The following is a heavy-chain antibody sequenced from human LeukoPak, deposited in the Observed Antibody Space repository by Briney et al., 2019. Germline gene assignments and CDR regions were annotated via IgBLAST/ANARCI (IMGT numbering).Heavy chain of an antibody. V-gene: IGHV1-2*02. Sequence: GASVKVSCKASGYTFTGYYMHWVRQAPGQGLEWMGWINPNSGGTSYAQKFQGRVTMTRDTSISTAYMELSRLRSDDTAVYYCARDLVVGYCSGGSCYSGLYYFDYWGQGTLVTVSS. CDR3: ARDLVVGYCSGGSCYSGLYYFDY. D-gene: IGHD2-15*01. CDR1: GYTFTGYY. J-gene: IGHJ4*02. CDR2: INPNSGGT.